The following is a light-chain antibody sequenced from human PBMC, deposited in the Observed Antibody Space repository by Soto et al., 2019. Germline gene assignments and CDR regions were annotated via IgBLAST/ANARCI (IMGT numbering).Light chain of an antibody. J-gene: IGLJ2*01. Sequence: QSVLTRPASVSGSPGQSITISCTGTRSDIGAYNFVSWYQQHPGEVPKLILYDVNVRPSGVSNRSSGSKSGNTASLTISGLQAEDEADYYCTSWTTSTTMIFGGGTKLTVL. CDR1: RSDIGAYNF. CDR2: DVN. V-gene: IGLV2-14*03. CDR3: TSWTTSTTMI.